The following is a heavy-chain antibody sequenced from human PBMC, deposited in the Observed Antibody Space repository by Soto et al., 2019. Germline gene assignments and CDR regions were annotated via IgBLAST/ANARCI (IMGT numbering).Heavy chain of an antibody. CDR2: VNPHGAST. V-gene: IGHV1-46*01. Sequence: QIQVVQSGAEVKEPGASVKVSCKASGYSSSNYYTHWVRQAPGQGLEWMGIVNPHGASTNYAQRFQGRVTLTVDTSTHTDYMELSRLTSDDTSVYFCASVTTIWSNWGQGTLVTVSS. CDR3: ASVTTIWSN. D-gene: IGHD2-21*02. CDR1: GYSSSNYY. J-gene: IGHJ4*02.